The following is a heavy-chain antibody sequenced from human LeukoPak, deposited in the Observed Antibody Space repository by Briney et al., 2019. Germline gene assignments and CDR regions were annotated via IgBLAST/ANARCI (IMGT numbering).Heavy chain of an antibody. CDR1: GRTFSSYA. CDR3: AGATLWFRESYYYYYMDV. CDR2: IISILGIA. D-gene: IGHD3-10*01. Sequence: ASVKVSCKASGRTFSSYAISWVRQAPGQGLEWRVRIISILGIANYAQKFQGRVTITADKSTSTAYMELSSLRSEDTAVYYCAGATLWFRESYYYYYMDVWGKGTTVTVSS. V-gene: IGHV1-69*04. J-gene: IGHJ6*03.